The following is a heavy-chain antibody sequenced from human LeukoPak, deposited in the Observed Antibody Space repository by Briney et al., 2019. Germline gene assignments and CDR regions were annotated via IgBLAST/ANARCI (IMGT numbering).Heavy chain of an antibody. V-gene: IGHV3-21*01. D-gene: IGHD3-10*01. CDR1: GFTFSSYS. J-gene: IGHJ4*02. CDR3: ASREYYYGSGSYSQTPLFDY. Sequence: GGSLRLSCAASGFTFSSYSMNWVRQAPGKGLEWVSSISSSSSYIYYADSVKGRFTISRDNAKNSLYLQMNSLRAEDTAVYYCASREYYYGSGSYSQTPLFDYWGQGTLVTVSS. CDR2: ISSSSSYI.